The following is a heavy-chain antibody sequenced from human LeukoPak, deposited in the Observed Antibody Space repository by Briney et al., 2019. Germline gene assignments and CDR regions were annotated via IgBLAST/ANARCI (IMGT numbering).Heavy chain of an antibody. V-gene: IGHV3-23*01. CDR3: AKDLTIVVVPAASAFDI. CDR1: GFTFSDYY. D-gene: IGHD2-2*01. Sequence: GGSLRLSCAASGFTFSDYYMSWVRQAPGKGLEWVSAISGSGGSTYYADSVKGRFTISRDNSKNTLYLQMNSLRAEDTAVYYCAKDLTIVVVPAASAFDIWGQGTMVTVSS. CDR2: ISGSGGST. J-gene: IGHJ3*02.